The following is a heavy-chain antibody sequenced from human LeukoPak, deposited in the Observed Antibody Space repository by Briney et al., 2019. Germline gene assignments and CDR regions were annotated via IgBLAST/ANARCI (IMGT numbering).Heavy chain of an antibody. Sequence: GGSLRLSCEGSGFIFNKAWMSWIRQAPGKGLEGVGRVTTTAEGETVDYAAPVRGRFTISRDDSKSTVYLHMNSLESEDTAIYYCTAGLGKTDDDSWGQGTLVTASS. CDR1: GFIFNKAW. V-gene: IGHV3-15*01. J-gene: IGHJ4*02. CDR3: TAGLGKTDDDS. CDR2: VTTTAEGETV. D-gene: IGHD4-11*01.